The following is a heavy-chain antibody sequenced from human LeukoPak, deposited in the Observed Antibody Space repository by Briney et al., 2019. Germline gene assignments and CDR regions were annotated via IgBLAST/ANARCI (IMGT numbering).Heavy chain of an antibody. CDR3: AKDGGVGAFDI. CDR1: GFTFSSYG. CDR2: ISYDGSNK. V-gene: IGHV3-30*18. D-gene: IGHD3-16*01. Sequence: PGRSLRLSCAASGFTFSSYGMHWVRQAPGKGLEWVAVISYDGSNKYYADSVKGRFTISRDNSKNTLYLQMNNLRAEDTAVYYCAKDGGVGAFDIWGQGTMVTVSS. J-gene: IGHJ3*02.